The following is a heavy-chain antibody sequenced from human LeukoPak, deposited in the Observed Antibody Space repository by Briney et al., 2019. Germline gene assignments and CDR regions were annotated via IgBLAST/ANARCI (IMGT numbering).Heavy chain of an antibody. CDR1: GFTFSSYW. CDR3: VRDGRGWYSSLNDY. V-gene: IGHV3-7*01. Sequence: GGSLRLSCAASGFTFSSYWMSWVRQAPGKGLEWVANIKQDGSEKYYVDSVKGRFTISRDNAKNSLYLQMNSLRAEDTAVYYCVRDGRGWYSSLNDYWGQGTLVTVSS. CDR2: IKQDGSEK. D-gene: IGHD6-19*01. J-gene: IGHJ4*02.